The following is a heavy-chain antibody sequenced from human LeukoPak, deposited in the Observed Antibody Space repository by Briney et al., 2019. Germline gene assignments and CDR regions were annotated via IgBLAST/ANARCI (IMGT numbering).Heavy chain of an antibody. V-gene: IGHV3-23*01. CDR2: ITGTVGTT. J-gene: IGHJ4*02. CDR3: KSGGAAPGSFDY. D-gene: IGHD1-1*01. Sequence: GESLRLSCTASGYTFNNYAMSWFRQSPGKGLEWVSYITGTVGTTYYADPVKGRFTISRDNAKNSLYLQLNSLRVEDTAVYYCKSGGAAPGSFDYWGQGTLVTVSP. CDR1: GYTFNNYA.